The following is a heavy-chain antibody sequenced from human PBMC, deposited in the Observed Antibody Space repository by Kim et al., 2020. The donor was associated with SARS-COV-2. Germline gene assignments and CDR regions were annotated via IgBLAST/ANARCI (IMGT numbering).Heavy chain of an antibody. J-gene: IGHJ4*02. V-gene: IGHV1-3*01. CDR2: INVGYGNT. D-gene: IGHD1-1*01. CDR1: GYTFTSYT. CDR3: ARDGTTRSGGYYLDY. Sequence: ASVKVSCKSSGYTFTSYTMHWVRQAPGQGLEWMGWINVGYGNTKYLQKFQGRVTITRDTSASTAYMELSSLRSEDTAVYYCARDGTTRSGGYYLDYWGQG.